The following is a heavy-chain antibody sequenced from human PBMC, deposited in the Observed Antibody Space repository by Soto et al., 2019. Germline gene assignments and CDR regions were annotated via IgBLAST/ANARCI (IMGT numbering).Heavy chain of an antibody. J-gene: IGHJ6*02. D-gene: IGHD6-13*01. Sequence: EVQLLESGGGLVQPGGSLRLSCAASGFTCSSYAMSWVRQAPGKGLEWVSAISGSGGSTYYADSVKGRCTISRDNSTNTLYLQMNSLRAEDTAVYYCAKARAAGTWSYYGMDVWGQGTTVTVSS. CDR2: ISGSGGST. CDR1: GFTCSSYA. V-gene: IGHV3-23*01. CDR3: AKARAAGTWSYYGMDV.